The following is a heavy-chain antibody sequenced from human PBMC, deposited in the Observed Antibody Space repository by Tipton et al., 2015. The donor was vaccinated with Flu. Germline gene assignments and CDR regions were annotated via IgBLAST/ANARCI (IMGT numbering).Heavy chain of an antibody. CDR3: ARGSAPNYDILTEKYYFDY. CDR2: IYYSGST. Sequence: TLSLTCTVSGGSISSSSYYWGWIRQPPGKGLEWIGSIYYSGSTYYNPSLKSRVTISVDTSKNQFSLKLSSVTAADTAVYYCARGSAPNYDILTEKYYFDYWGQGTLVTASS. J-gene: IGHJ4*02. V-gene: IGHV4-39*07. D-gene: IGHD3-9*01. CDR1: GGSISSSSYY.